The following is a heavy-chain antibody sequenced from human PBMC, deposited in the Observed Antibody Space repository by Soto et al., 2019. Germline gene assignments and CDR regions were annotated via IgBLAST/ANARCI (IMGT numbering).Heavy chain of an antibody. V-gene: IGHV3-66*01. D-gene: IGHD4-17*01. CDR2: IYSGGST. CDR1: GFTVSSNY. CDR3: ATAPDYGDYWGY. Sequence: EVQLLESGGGLVQPGGSLRLSCAASGFTVSSNYMSWIRQAPGKGLESVSVIYSGGSTYYADSVKGRFTISRDNSKNTLYLQMNSLRAEDTAVYYCATAPDYGDYWGYWGQGTLVTVSS. J-gene: IGHJ4*02.